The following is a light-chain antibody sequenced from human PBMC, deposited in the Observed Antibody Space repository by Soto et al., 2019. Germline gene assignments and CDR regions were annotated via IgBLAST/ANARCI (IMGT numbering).Light chain of an antibody. CDR3: GSYTTSSTLV. J-gene: IGLJ1*01. V-gene: IGLV2-14*03. CDR2: DVS. Sequence: QSALTQPASVSGSPGQSITISCTGTSSDVGGYSYVSWYQQHPVKAPKLLIYDVSDRPSGVSIRFSGSKSGNTASLTISGLQAEDEADYYCGSYTTSSTLVFGTGTKVTVL. CDR1: SSDVGGYSY.